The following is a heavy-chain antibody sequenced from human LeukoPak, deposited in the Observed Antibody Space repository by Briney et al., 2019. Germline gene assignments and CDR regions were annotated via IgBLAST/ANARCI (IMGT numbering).Heavy chain of an antibody. J-gene: IGHJ4*02. V-gene: IGHV4-59*01. CDR2: ISYTGST. Sequence: SETLSLTCTVSGGSISSYYVSWIRQPPGKGLEWIGYISYTGSTDYNPSLKSRVTISVDMSKNQFSLKVSSVTAADTAVYYCAAAYDIFSGPLDYWGQGTLVTVSS. CDR1: GGSISSYY. CDR3: AAAYDIFSGPLDY. D-gene: IGHD3-9*01.